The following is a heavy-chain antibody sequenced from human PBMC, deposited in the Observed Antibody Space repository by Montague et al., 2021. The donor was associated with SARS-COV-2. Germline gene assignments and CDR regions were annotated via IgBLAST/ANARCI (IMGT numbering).Heavy chain of an antibody. CDR3: ARFPYYYDNWFDP. J-gene: IGHJ5*02. V-gene: IGHV4-39*01. CDR1: GGSISSSSCY. D-gene: IGHD3-22*01. Sequence: SETLSLTCTVSGGSISSSSCYWGWIRQSPGKGLEWIGSIYYSGSTYYNPSLKSRVTISVDTSKNQFSLKLSSVTAADTAVYYCARFPYYYDNWFDPWGQGTLVTVSS. CDR2: IYYSGST.